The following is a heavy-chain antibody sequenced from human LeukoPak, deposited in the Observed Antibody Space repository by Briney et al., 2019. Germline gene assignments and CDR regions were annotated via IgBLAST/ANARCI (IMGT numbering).Heavy chain of an antibody. CDR2: ISYDGSNK. Sequence: GGSLRLSCAAPGFTFSTYAMHWVRQAPGKGLEWAAVISYDGSNKYYVDSVKGRFTISRDNSKNTLYLQMNSLRAEDTAVFYCARSPYYDSSGYYDCWGQGTLVTVSS. CDR1: GFTFSTYA. V-gene: IGHV3-30*01. D-gene: IGHD3-22*01. CDR3: ARSPYYDSSGYYDC. J-gene: IGHJ4*02.